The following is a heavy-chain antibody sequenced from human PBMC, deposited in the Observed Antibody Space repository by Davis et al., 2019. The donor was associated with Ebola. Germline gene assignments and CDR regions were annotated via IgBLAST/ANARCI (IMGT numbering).Heavy chain of an antibody. CDR3: ARDRDPYYDIMIGYSPIDY. CDR2: IKQDGSEN. J-gene: IGHJ4*02. Sequence: PGGSLRLSCAASGFTFSSYWMSWVRQAPGKGLEWVANIKQDGSENYYVDSVKGRFTISRDNAKNSLYLQMNSLRAEDTAVYFCARDRDPYYDIMIGYSPIDYWGRGTLVTVSS. V-gene: IGHV3-7*03. CDR1: GFTFSSYW. D-gene: IGHD3-9*01.